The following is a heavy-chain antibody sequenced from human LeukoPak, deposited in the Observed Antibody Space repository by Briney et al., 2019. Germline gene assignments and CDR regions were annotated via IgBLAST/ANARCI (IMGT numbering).Heavy chain of an antibody. J-gene: IGHJ3*01. CDR1: GFTFPNYV. CDR3: ANEYSKGDV. V-gene: IGHV3-23*01. D-gene: IGHD4-11*01. Sequence: GGSLRLSCAASGFTFPNYVMSWVRQAPGKGLEWVLGISGSGGNTYYADSVKGRFTISRDNSKNTLYLQMNSLRAEDAAVYYCANEYSKGDVWGQGTMVTVSS. CDR2: ISGSGGNT.